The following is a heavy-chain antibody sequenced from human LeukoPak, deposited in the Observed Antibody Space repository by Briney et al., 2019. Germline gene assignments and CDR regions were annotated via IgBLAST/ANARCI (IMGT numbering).Heavy chain of an antibody. CDR3: ARFSSHDWYFDL. V-gene: IGHV4-59*02. J-gene: IGHJ2*01. CDR2: ISYSGST. Sequence: SETLSLTCTVSGDSVSSYCWSWIRQPPGKGLEWIGYISYSGSTNYNPSLKSRVTISVDTSKNQFSLKLSSVTAADTAVYYCARFSSHDWYFDLWGRGALVTVSS. CDR1: GDSVSSYC.